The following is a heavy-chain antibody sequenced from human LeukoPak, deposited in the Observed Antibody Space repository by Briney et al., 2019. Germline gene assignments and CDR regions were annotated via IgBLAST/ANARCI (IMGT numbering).Heavy chain of an antibody. V-gene: IGHV3-30*02. CDR1: GFPFSGSG. D-gene: IGHD3-3*01. Sequence: PGGSLRLSCAASGFPFSGSGMHWVRQAPGKGLEWVAFIRYDGSNKYYADSVKGRFTISRDNSKNTLYLQMNSLRAEDTAVYYCASTSGFLAYYDFWSGYWSGFDYWGQGTLVTVSS. J-gene: IGHJ4*02. CDR2: IRYDGSNK. CDR3: ASTSGFLAYYDFWSGYWSGFDY.